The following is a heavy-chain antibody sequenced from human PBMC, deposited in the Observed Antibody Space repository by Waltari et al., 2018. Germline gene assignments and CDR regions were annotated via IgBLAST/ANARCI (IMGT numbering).Heavy chain of an antibody. Sequence: QVQLVQSGAEVKKPGSSVKVSCKASGGTCSSYAISWVRQAPGQGLEWMGGIIPIFGTANYAQKFQGRVTITADESTSTAYMELSSLRSEDTAVYYCARGGQLVLYYYYGMDVWGQGTTVTVSS. CDR3: ARGGQLVLYYYYGMDV. D-gene: IGHD6-13*01. CDR2: IIPIFGTA. V-gene: IGHV1-69*01. J-gene: IGHJ6*02. CDR1: GGTCSSYA.